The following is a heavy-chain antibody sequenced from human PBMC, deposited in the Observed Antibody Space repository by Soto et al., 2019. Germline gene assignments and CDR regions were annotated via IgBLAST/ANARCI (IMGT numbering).Heavy chain of an antibody. Sequence: QVQLVQSGAEVKKPGASVKVSCKASGYTFTSYGISWVRQAPGQGLEWMGWISAYNGNTKYAQKLHGKVSWSTETSTSTAYMELRSLRAGDTAVYFCASGFPRDGVVTNFDFWGQGTLVTVSS. CDR1: GYTFTSYG. J-gene: IGHJ4*02. CDR3: ASGFPRDGVVTNFDF. CDR2: ISAYNGNT. V-gene: IGHV1-18*01. D-gene: IGHD3-3*01.